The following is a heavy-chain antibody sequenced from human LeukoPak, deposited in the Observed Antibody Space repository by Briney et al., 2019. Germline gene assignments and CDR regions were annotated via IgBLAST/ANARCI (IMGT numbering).Heavy chain of an antibody. V-gene: IGHV4-39*07. Sequence: SETLSLTCTVSGGSISSSSYYWGWIRQPPGKGLEWIGSIYYSGSTYYNPSLESRVTISVDTSKNQFSLKVSSVTAADTAVYYCARFLWSGYWFDYWGQGTLVTVSS. CDR1: GGSISSSSYY. CDR3: ARFLWSGYWFDY. J-gene: IGHJ4*02. CDR2: IYYSGST. D-gene: IGHD3-3*01.